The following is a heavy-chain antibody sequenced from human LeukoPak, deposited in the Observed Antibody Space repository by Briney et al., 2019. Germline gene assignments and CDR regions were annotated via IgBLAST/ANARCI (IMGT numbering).Heavy chain of an antibody. CDR1: GGTFSSYA. CDR2: IIPIFGTA. V-gene: IGHV1-69*01. J-gene: IGHJ4*02. CDR3: ASEPTERVIYDSSGYFEY. Sequence: ASVKVSCKASGGTFSSYAISWVRQAPGQGLEWMGGIIPIFGTANYAQKFQGRVTITADESTSTAYMELSSLRSEDTAVYYCASEPTERVIYDSSGYFEYWGQGTLVTVSS. D-gene: IGHD3-22*01.